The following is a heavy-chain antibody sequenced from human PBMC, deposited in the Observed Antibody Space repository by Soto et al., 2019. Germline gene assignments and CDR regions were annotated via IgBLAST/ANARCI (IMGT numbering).Heavy chain of an antibody. CDR1: GGYISSYY. D-gene: IGHD3-9*01. Sequence: PSETLSLTCTVSGGYISSYYWSWIRQPPGKGLEWIGYIYYSGSTNYNPSLKSRVTISVDTSKNQFSLKLSSVTAADTAVYYCAREDDILTGYGMDVWGQGTTVTVSS. J-gene: IGHJ6*02. V-gene: IGHV4-59*01. CDR3: AREDDILTGYGMDV. CDR2: IYYSGST.